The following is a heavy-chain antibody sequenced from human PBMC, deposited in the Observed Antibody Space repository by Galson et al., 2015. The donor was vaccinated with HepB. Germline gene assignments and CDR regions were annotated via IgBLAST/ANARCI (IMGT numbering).Heavy chain of an antibody. D-gene: IGHD3-3*01. CDR1: GFTFSSYS. CDR2: ISSSSSTI. J-gene: IGHJ4*02. CDR3: ARDLYHYDFWSGYQMNY. V-gene: IGHV3-48*01. Sequence: SLRLSCAASGFTFSSYSMNWVRQAPGKGLEWVSYISSSSSTIYYADSVKGRFTISRDNAKNSLYLQMNSLRAEDTAVYYCARDLYHYDFWSGYQMNYWGQGTLVTVSS.